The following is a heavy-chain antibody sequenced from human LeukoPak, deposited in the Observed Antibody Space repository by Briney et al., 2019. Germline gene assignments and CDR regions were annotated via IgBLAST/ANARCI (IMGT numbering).Heavy chain of an antibody. J-gene: IGHJ4*02. CDR3: AKDRYSSSSTFTVNPFDH. V-gene: IGHV3-30*02. Sequence: GSLRLSCAASNFTFNSYGMSWVRQAPGKGLEWVASVRPDGRDKYADSVKGRFTISRDNSRSTLDLQMNSLRVEDTAVYYCAKDRYSSSSTFTVNPFDHWGQGIPVTVSS. CDR2: VRPDGRDK. D-gene: IGHD6-13*01. CDR1: NFTFNSYG.